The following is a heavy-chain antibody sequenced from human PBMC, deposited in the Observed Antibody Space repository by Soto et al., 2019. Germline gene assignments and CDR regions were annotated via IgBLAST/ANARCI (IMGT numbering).Heavy chain of an antibody. J-gene: IGHJ6*02. CDR1: GGSISSYY. CDR2: IYYSGST. CDR3: ARAGIAAAGEDYGMDV. D-gene: IGHD6-13*01. Sequence: SETLSLTCTVSGGSISSYYWSWIRQPPGKGLEWIGYIYYSGSTNYNPSLKSRVTISVDTSKNQFSLKLSSVTAADTAVYYCARAGIAAAGEDYGMDVWGQGTTVTVSS. V-gene: IGHV4-59*01.